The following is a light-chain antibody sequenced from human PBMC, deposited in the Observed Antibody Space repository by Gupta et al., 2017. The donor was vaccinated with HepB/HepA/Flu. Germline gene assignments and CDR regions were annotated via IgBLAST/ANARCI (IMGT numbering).Light chain of an antibody. J-gene: IGLJ3*02. Sequence: QSALTQPASVSGSPGQSGTISYTGTSSDVGAYVYVSWYQQHPGKVPKLMIYDLIKRPSGVSHRLSGSKSDNTASLTISGLQAEDEADYYCASYTTSATWVFGGGTKLTVL. CDR1: SSDVGAYVY. CDR3: ASYTTSATWV. CDR2: DLI. V-gene: IGLV2-14*01.